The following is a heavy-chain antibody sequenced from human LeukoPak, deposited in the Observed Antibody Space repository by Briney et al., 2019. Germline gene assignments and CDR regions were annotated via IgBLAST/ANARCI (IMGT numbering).Heavy chain of an antibody. CDR3: ARPLTGGYTPLDY. CDR1: GNSFTNYW. J-gene: IGHJ4*02. V-gene: IGHV5-10-1*01. CDR2: IDPSDSYT. Sequence: GESLKISCKGSGNSFTNYWISWVRQKPGKGREWMGRIDPSDSYTDYSPSFQGHVTISADKSVYTAYLQWSSLKASDTAMYYCARPLTGGYTPLDYWGQGTLVTVSS. D-gene: IGHD3-22*01.